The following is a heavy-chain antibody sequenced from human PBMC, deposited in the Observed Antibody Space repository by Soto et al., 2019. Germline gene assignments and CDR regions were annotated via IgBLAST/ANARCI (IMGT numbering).Heavy chain of an antibody. CDR2: IYYSGTT. D-gene: IGHD3-22*01. V-gene: IGHV4-61*01. CDR3: ARAKTTIIVPGNF. CDR1: GDSVNSATYY. J-gene: IGHJ4*02. Sequence: QVQLQESGPGLVKPSETLSLTCTVSGDSVNSATYYWSWIRQPPGKGLEWIGYIYYSGTTKYNPSLKSRVNISVDTSKYQFSLNLSSVTAADTAIYYCARAKTTIIVPGNFWGQGTPVTVSS.